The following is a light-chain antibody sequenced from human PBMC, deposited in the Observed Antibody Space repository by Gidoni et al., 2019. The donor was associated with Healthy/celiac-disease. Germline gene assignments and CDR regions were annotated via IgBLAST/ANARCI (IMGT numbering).Light chain of an antibody. J-gene: IGKJ4*01. CDR3: QQYNSYPLT. CDR2: DAS. CDR1: QSISSW. V-gene: IGKV1-5*01. Sequence: DSQMTQSPSTLSAAVGDRVTITCRASQSISSWLAWYQQKPGKAQKLLIYDASRLESGVPSRCSGSGSGTEFTLTISSLQPDDFATYYCQQYNSYPLTFGGGTKVEIK.